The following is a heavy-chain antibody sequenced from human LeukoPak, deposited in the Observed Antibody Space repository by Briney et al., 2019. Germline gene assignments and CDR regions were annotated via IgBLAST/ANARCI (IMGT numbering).Heavy chain of an antibody. V-gene: IGHV3-21*01. CDR3: VRGRDTDGNWHDAFDI. Sequence: PGRSLRLSCAASGFTFSSYSMNWVRQAPGKGLEWVSSISSSSSYIYYADSVKGRFTISRDNAKNSLYLQMNSLRAEDTAVYYCVRGRDTDGNWHDAFDIWGQGTMVTVSS. D-gene: IGHD4-23*01. CDR1: GFTFSSYS. J-gene: IGHJ3*02. CDR2: ISSSSSYI.